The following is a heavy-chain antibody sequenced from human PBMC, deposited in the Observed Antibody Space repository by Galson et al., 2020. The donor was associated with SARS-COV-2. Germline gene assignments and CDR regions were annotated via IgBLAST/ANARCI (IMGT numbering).Heavy chain of an antibody. CDR3: AKVSDEMATIGGFDY. CDR2: ISYDGSNK. CDR1: GFILSSYG. D-gene: IGHD5-12*01. V-gene: IGHV3-30*18. J-gene: IGHJ4*02. Sequence: GESLKISCAASGFILSSYGMHWVRQAPGKGLEWVAGISYDGSNKYYADSVKGRFTISRDNSKNTLYLQMNSLRAEDTAVYYCAKVSDEMATIGGFDYWGQGTLVTVSS.